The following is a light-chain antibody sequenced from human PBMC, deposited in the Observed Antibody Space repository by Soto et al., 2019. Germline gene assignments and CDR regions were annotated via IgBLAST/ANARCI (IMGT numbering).Light chain of an antibody. J-gene: IGLJ2*01. V-gene: IGLV2-14*01. CDR1: SSDVGRYNY. CDR2: AVS. CDR3: CSYTSSTSAV. Sequence: QSALTQPASVSGSPGQSITISCTGTSSDVGRYNYVSWFQQHPGKAPKLMIFAVSTRPSGVSNRFSGSKSGNTASLTISGLQIEDEADYYCCSYTSSTSAVFGGGTKLTVL.